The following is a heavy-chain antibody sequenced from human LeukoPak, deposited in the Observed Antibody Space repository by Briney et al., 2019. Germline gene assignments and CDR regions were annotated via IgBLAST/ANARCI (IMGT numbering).Heavy chain of an antibody. CDR1: GGSITSYY. J-gene: IGHJ4*02. Sequence: SETLSLTCTVSGGSITSYYWSWIRQPPGKGLEWIGYIYASGSTNYNPSLKSRVTISVDTSKNQFSLKLSSVTAADTAVYYCARGHSSGWYYIDNWGQGTLVNVSS. CDR3: ARGHSSGWYYIDN. V-gene: IGHV4-4*09. D-gene: IGHD6-19*01. CDR2: IYASGST.